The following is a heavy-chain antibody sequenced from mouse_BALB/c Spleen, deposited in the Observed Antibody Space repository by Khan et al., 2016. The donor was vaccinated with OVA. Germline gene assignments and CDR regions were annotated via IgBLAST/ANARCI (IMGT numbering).Heavy chain of an antibody. Sequence: QVQLKQSGPGLVAPSQSLSITCTVSGFSLTNYGVSWVRQPPGKGLEWLGVIWGDGSTDYHSALISRLSIKKDNSKSQVLIKLNSLQTEATATYYGAIIYDGYDWFAYWGQGTLVTVSA. CDR3: AIIYDGYDWFAY. V-gene: IGHV2-3*01. D-gene: IGHD2-2*01. CDR2: IWGDGST. CDR1: GFSLTNYG. J-gene: IGHJ3*01.